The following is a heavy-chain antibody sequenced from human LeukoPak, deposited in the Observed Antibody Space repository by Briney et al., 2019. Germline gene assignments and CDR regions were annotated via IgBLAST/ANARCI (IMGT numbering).Heavy chain of an antibody. Sequence: PGGSLRLSCAASGFTFSSYWMSWVRQAPGKGLEWVANIKQDGSEKYYVDSVKGRFTISRDNAKNSLYLQMNSLRAEDTAVYYCAGEVTYYDILTGYWGTNWFDPWGQGTLVTVSS. CDR3: AGEVTYYDILTGYWGTNWFDP. J-gene: IGHJ5*02. CDR2: IKQDGSEK. CDR1: GFTFSSYW. V-gene: IGHV3-7*01. D-gene: IGHD3-9*01.